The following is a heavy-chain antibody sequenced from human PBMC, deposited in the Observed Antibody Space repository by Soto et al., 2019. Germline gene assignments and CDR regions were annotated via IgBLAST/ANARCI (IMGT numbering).Heavy chain of an antibody. J-gene: IGHJ4*02. CDR2: IRTKSEGETT. CDR3: TTGSVEGY. Sequence: EVQLLESGGGLVKPGGSLRLSCEASGFSFSSAWMNWVRQAPGKGLEWVGRIRTKSEGETTDYPAPVKGRFSISRDDSKTTLYLQMTSLKIEDTAVYFCTTGSVEGYWGQGTLVTVSS. CDR1: GFSFSSAW. D-gene: IGHD1-26*01. V-gene: IGHV3-15*07.